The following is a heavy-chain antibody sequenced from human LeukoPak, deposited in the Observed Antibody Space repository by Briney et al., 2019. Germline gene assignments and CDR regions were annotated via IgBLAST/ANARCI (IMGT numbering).Heavy chain of an antibody. CDR3: ARETSSGWGRLVWYYGMDV. Sequence: GGSLRLSCAASGFTFSNYAMSWVRQAPGKGLEWVSSISSSSSYIYYADSVKGRFTISRDNAKNSLYLQMNSLRAEDTAVYYCARETSSGWGRLVWYYGMDVWGKGTTVTVSS. V-gene: IGHV3-21*01. D-gene: IGHD6-19*01. CDR1: GFTFSNYA. J-gene: IGHJ6*04. CDR2: ISSSSSYI.